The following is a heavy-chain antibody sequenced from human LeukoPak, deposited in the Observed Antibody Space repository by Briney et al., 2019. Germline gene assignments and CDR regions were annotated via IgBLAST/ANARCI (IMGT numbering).Heavy chain of an antibody. J-gene: IGHJ4*02. D-gene: IGHD5-18*01. CDR2: ISGSGGST. V-gene: IGHV3-23*01. CDR1: GFTFSSYA. CDR3: AKDREQLWLLGYFDY. Sequence: GGSLRLSCAASGFTFSSYAMGWVRQAPGKGLEWVSAISGSGGSTYYADSVKGRFTISRDNSKNTLYLQMNSLRAEDTAVYYCAKDREQLWLLGYFDYWGQGTLVTVSS.